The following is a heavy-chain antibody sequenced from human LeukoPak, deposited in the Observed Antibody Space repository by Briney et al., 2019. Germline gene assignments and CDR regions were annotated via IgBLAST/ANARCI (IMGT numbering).Heavy chain of an antibody. V-gene: IGHV1-8*03. CDR3: AIRTRIGRGYYRTYWFDP. CDR1: GYTFTSYD. Sequence: ASVKVSCKASGYTFTSYDINWVRQATGQGLEWMGWMNPNSGNTGYAQKFQGRVTITRNTSISTAYMELSSLRSEDTAVYYCAIRTRIGRGYYRTYWFDPWSQGTLVTVSS. D-gene: IGHD3-22*01. CDR2: MNPNSGNT. J-gene: IGHJ5*02.